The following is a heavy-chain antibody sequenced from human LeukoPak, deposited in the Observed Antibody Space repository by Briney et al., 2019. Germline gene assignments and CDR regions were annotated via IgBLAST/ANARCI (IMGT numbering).Heavy chain of an antibody. CDR2: ISSSSRSI. V-gene: IGHV3-48*01. CDR3: ARVHRSLIDY. J-gene: IGHJ4*02. CDR1: VFTFSIYS. D-gene: IGHD1-14*01. Sequence: GGPLTLSCAASVFTFSIYSMNGPPHSPGKGGEGVSYISSSSRSIYYADSVKGRFTISRDNAKISLYLQMNSLRAEDTAVYYCARVHRSLIDYWGQGTLVTVSS.